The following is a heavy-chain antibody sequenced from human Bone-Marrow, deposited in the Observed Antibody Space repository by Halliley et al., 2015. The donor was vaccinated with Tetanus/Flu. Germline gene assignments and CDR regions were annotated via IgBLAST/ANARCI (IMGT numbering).Heavy chain of an antibody. V-gene: IGHV1-18*01. Sequence: QGLEWMGWIPPYNGDTKYAQKVQGRVTMTTDTSTHTAYMELRSLTSDDTAVYYCARDSTGHDYWGQGTLVTVSS. CDR2: IPPYNGDT. D-gene: IGHD1-1*01. J-gene: IGHJ4*02. CDR3: ARDSTGHDY.